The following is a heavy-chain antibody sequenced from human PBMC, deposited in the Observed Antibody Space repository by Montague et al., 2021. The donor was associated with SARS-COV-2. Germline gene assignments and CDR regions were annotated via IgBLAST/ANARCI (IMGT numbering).Heavy chain of an antibody. CDR1: RGSFSDYY. CDR3: ATITLGYCTNGVCQPPDY. V-gene: IGHV4-34*01. D-gene: IGHD2-8*01. Sequence: SETLSLTCAVYRGSFSDYYWTWIRQPPGKGLEWIGSIYYSGSTYYNPSLKSRVTISVDTSKNQFSLKLSSVTAADTAVYYCATITLGYCTNGVCQPPDYWGQGTLVTVSS. J-gene: IGHJ4*02. CDR2: IYYSGST.